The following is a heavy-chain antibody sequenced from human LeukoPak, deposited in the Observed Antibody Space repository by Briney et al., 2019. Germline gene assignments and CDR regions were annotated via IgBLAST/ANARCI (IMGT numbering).Heavy chain of an antibody. D-gene: IGHD3-3*01. CDR2: IYYSGST. V-gene: IGHV4-39*01. CDR1: GGSISSTYY. J-gene: IGHJ4*02. Sequence: SETLSLTCTVSGGSISSTYYWGWIRQPPGRGLEWIGGIYYSGSTFYNPSLQSRVTISVDTSKSQFSLRLTSVTASDTAVYFCARLLWNAEDYWGQGTLLTVS. CDR3: ARLLWNAEDY.